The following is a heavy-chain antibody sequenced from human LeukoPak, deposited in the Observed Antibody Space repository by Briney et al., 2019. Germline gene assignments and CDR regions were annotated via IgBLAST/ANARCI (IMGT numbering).Heavy chain of an antibody. CDR1: RYTLIDYY. CDR3: ARDGPAQMVVFDY. V-gene: IGHV1-2*02. D-gene: IGHD3-10*01. Sequence: ASVNDSFMASRYTLIDYYMLWVRQAPGHGLECMEWIHPNNGNTADAQKFEGRVAMTQDTSISTAYMELSRLRPDDTAVYFWARDGPAQMVVFDYWGQGTLVSVSS. CDR2: IHPNNGNT. J-gene: IGHJ4*02.